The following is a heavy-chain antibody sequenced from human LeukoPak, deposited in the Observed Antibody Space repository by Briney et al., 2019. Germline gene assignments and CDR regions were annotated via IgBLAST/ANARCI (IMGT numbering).Heavy chain of an antibody. CDR2: IYPGDSDT. J-gene: IGHJ3*02. D-gene: IGHD2-8*02. Sequence: GESLKISCKGSGYSFTSYWIGWVRQMPGKGLEWMGIIYPGDSDTRYSPSFQGQVTTSADKSISTAYLQWSSLKASDTAMYYCARGPWWADRSTAFDIWGQGTMVTVSS. V-gene: IGHV5-51*01. CDR1: GYSFTSYW. CDR3: ARGPWWADRSTAFDI.